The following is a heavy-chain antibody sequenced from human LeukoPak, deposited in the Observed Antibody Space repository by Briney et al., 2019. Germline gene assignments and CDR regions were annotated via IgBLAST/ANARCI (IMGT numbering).Heavy chain of an antibody. J-gene: IGHJ4*02. CDR2: IRYDGTNK. Sequence: PGGSLRLSCAASGFTFSSYGMHWVRQAPGKGLEWVAFIRYDGTNKYYADSVKGRFTISRDNSKNTLYLQMNSLRAEDTAVYYCARGGYTYGSAVAANFDYWGQGTLVTVSS. CDR3: ARGGYTYGSAVAANFDY. CDR1: GFTFSSYG. D-gene: IGHD5-18*01. V-gene: IGHV3-30*02.